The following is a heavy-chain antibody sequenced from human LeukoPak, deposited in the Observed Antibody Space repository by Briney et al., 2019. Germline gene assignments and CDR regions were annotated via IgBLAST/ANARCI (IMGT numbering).Heavy chain of an antibody. D-gene: IGHD6-19*01. Sequence: GASVKVSCKVSVYTLTELSMHWVRQAPGKGLEWMGGFDPEDGETIYAQKFQGRVTMHEDTSTDTAYMELSSLRSEDTAVYYCATESYTTASGWYPWGQGTLVTVSS. CDR1: VYTLTELS. J-gene: IGHJ5*02. V-gene: IGHV1-24*01. CDR2: FDPEDGET. CDR3: ATESYTTASGWYP.